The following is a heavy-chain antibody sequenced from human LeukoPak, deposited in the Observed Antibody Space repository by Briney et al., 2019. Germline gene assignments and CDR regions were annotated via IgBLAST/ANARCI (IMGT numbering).Heavy chain of an antibody. CDR2: ITGSSGST. CDR1: GFTFSSYE. D-gene: IGHD4-17*01. V-gene: IGHV3-23*01. J-gene: IGHJ6*03. Sequence: GGSLRLSCAASGFTFSSYEMNWVRQAPGEGLEWVSSITGSSGSTYYADSVKGRFTISRDNSKSTLYLQMNSLRAEDTALYYCAKYYGDYYYYYYMDVWGKGTTVTVSS. CDR3: AKYYGDYYYYYYMDV.